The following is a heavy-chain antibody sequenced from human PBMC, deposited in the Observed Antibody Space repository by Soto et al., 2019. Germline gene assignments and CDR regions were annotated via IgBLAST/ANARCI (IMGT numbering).Heavy chain of an antibody. Sequence: PGESLKITCKGSVYSFTSYWIAWVRQMPGKGLEWMGIIYPGDSDTRYSPSFQGQVTISADVSTSTAYLQWSSLRATDTAIYYCARRLDGSAYYLRDWGQGTLVTVSS. V-gene: IGHV5-51*01. CDR2: IYPGDSDT. CDR1: VYSFTSYW. J-gene: IGHJ4*02. D-gene: IGHD3-22*01. CDR3: ARRLDGSAYYLRD.